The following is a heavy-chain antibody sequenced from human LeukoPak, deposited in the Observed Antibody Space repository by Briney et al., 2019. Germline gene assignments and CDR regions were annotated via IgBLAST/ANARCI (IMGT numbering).Heavy chain of an antibody. V-gene: IGHV3-15*01. CDR2: IKSKGGGETT. CDR3: TTDLGLTMIRGVIVY. CDR1: GFTFTNAW. D-gene: IGHD3-10*01. Sequence: GGSLRLFCAASGFTFTNAWMTWVRQAPGKGLEWVGRIKSKGGGETTDYAAPVKGRFGMSRDDSKATMYLQMYSLEAEDTAVYYCTTDLGLTMIRGVIVYWGQGALVTVSS. J-gene: IGHJ4*02.